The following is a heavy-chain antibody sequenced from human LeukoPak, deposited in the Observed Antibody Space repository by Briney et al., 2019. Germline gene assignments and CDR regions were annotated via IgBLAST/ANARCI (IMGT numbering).Heavy chain of an antibody. CDR3: AKRCSGGSCYSQIDS. Sequence: GGSLRLSCAASGFTFSSYGMHWVRQAPGEGLEWVAFIRYDGSNKYYADSVKGRFTISRDNSMNTLYLQMNSLRAEDAAAYYCAKRCSGGSCYSQIDSWGQGTLVTVSS. J-gene: IGHJ4*02. CDR2: IRYDGSNK. V-gene: IGHV3-30*02. D-gene: IGHD2-15*01. CDR1: GFTFSSYG.